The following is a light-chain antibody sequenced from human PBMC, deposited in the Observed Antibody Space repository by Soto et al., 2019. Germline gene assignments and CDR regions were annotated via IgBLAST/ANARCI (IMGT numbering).Light chain of an antibody. CDR1: QNIRGN. J-gene: IGKJ4*01. V-gene: IGKV3-15*01. CDR3: NRYNTWPLT. CDR2: DAS. Sequence: EIVMTQSPATLSVSPGERATLSCRASQNIRGNLAWYQQKPGHPPTLLVSDASTRARNIQARFNGSGSGTEFTLAIRSLQSGDFAVYYCNRYNTWPLTFGGGTKVDIK.